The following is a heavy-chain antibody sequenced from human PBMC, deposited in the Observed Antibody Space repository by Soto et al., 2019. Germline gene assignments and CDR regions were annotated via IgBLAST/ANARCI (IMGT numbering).Heavy chain of an antibody. V-gene: IGHV3-23*01. CDR1: GFTFSSYA. J-gene: IGHJ4*02. CDR2: ISGRGDDT. CDR3: ARAQPTNSSSYVDY. D-gene: IGHD3-22*01. Sequence: EVQLLESGGDLVQPGGSLRLSCAASGFTFSSYAMSWVRQVPGKRLEWVSTISGRGDDTYYTDSVKGRFTISRDNSKNTLYVHMNSLRAEDTAVYYWARAQPTNSSSYVDYWGQGTLVTGSS.